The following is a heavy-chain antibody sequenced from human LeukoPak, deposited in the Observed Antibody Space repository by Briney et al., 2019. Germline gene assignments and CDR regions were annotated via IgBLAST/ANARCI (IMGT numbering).Heavy chain of an antibody. CDR2: ISGSGGST. V-gene: IGHV3-23*01. J-gene: IGHJ4*02. Sequence: GGSLRLSCAASGFTFSSYAMSWVRQAPGKGLEWVSAISGSGGSTYYADSVKGRFTISRDNAKNTLYLQMNSLRAEDTAVYYCAKIAEAVSSNYYFDYWGQGTLVTVSS. CDR3: AKIAEAVSSNYYFDY. CDR1: GFTFSSYA. D-gene: IGHD2-21*01.